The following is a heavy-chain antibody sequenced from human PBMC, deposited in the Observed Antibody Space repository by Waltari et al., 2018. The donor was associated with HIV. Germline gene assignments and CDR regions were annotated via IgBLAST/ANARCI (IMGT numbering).Heavy chain of an antibody. V-gene: IGHV3-9*01. J-gene: IGHJ2*01. Sequence: EVQLVESGGDLVQPGTSLRLACAASGFTFDDYAMHWVRQVPGEGRGWVSSISWNSGSIGYGDSVKGRFTISRDNAKNSVYLEMNSLRPEDTALYFCAKDVLEVDHYWYLGLWGRGTLVTVSS. D-gene: IGHD3-3*01. CDR2: ISWNSGSI. CDR3: AKDVLEVDHYWYLGL. CDR1: GFTFDDYA.